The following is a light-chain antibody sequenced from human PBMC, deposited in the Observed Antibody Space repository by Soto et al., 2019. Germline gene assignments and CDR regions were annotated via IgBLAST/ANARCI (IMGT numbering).Light chain of an antibody. CDR1: SSNIGAGYD. CDR3: QSFDSSLRGSV. Sequence: SVLTQPPSVSGAPGQRVTISCTGGSSNIGAGYDVHWYQQLPGTAPKLLIYDNTNRPSGVPDRFSGSKSGTSASLAITGLQAEDEADYYCQSFDSSLRGSVFGSGTKVTVL. CDR2: DNT. J-gene: IGLJ1*01. V-gene: IGLV1-40*01.